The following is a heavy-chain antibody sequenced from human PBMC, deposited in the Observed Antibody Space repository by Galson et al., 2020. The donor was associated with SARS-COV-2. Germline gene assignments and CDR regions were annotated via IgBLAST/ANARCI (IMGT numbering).Heavy chain of an antibody. V-gene: IGHV3-9*01. Sequence: TGGSLRLSCAASGFTFDDYAMHWVRQAPGKGLEWVSGISWNSGSIGYADSVKGRFTISRDNAKNSLYLQMNSLRAEDTALYYCAKQNDYGDYDAFDIWGQGTMVTVSS. J-gene: IGHJ3*02. CDR3: AKQNDYGDYDAFDI. CDR2: ISWNSGSI. D-gene: IGHD4-17*01. CDR1: GFTFDDYA.